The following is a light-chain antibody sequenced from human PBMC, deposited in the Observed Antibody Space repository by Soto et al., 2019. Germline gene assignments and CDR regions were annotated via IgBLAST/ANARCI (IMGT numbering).Light chain of an antibody. CDR3: CSDVSLTTPVI. CDR2: DVN. V-gene: IGLV2-23*02. J-gene: IGLJ2*01. Sequence: QSVLTQPPSVSGSPGQSITISCTGPSSDVQSSNLVYWYQHPPGTAPKLIIYDVNKRPSGVADRFSGSKTGTTASLTISGLQVEDDDYYCCCSDVSLTTPVIFGGGTKVTVL. CDR1: SSDVQSSNL.